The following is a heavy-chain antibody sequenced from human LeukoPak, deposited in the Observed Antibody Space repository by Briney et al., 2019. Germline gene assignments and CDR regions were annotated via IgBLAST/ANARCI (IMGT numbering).Heavy chain of an antibody. V-gene: IGHV4-31*03. CDR1: GGSINSGGYY. Sequence: SQTLSLTCTVSGGSINSGGYYWSWIRQHPGKGLEWIGYIYYSGSTYYNPSLKSRVTISVDTSKRQFSLKQNSVTAADTAVYYCARWSSLAAAKAFDYWGQGTLVTVSS. CDR2: IYYSGST. D-gene: IGHD6-13*01. CDR3: ARWSSLAAAKAFDY. J-gene: IGHJ4*02.